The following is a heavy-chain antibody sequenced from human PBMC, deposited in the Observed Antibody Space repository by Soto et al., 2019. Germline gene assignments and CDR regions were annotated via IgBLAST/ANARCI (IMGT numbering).Heavy chain of an antibody. CDR2: IYYSGST. Sequence: QVQLQESGPGLVKPSQTLSLTCTVSGGSISSGGYYWSWIRQHPGKGLEWIGYIYYSGSTDYNPSPKSLFTIPENPSKTRSPRKLSSVTAADTALISWASGSLSGSNPYSLAYWGQGTLVTVSS. J-gene: IGHJ4*02. CDR3: ASGSLSGSNPYSLAY. CDR1: GGSISSGGYY. V-gene: IGHV4-31*01. D-gene: IGHD2-15*01.